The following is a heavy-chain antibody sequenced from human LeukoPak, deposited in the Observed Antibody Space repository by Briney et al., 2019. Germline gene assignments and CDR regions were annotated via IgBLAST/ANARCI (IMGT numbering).Heavy chain of an antibody. CDR3: ASHGGWSTSYYSY. J-gene: IGHJ4*02. CDR2: FDPEDGET. CDR1: GFTFSSYG. Sequence: SGGSLRLSCAASGFTFSSYGMHWVRQAPGKGLEWMGGFDPEDGETIYAQKFQGRVTMTEDTSTDTAYMELSSLRADDTAVYYCASHGGWSTSYYSYWGQGTLISVSS. D-gene: IGHD3-10*01. V-gene: IGHV1-24*01.